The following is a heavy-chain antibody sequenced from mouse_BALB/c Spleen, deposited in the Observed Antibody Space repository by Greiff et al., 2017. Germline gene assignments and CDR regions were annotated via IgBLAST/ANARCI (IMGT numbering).Heavy chain of an antibody. Sequence: VKLMESGAELAKPGASVKMSCKASGYTFTSYWMHWVKQRPGQGLEWIGYINPSTGYTEYNQKFKDKATLTADKSSSTAYMQLSSLTSEDSAVYYCARGGAGTYYFDYWGQGTTLTVSS. V-gene: IGHV1-7*01. CDR1: GYTFTSYW. CDR2: INPSTGYT. CDR3: ARGGAGTYYFDY. D-gene: IGHD4-1*01. J-gene: IGHJ2*01.